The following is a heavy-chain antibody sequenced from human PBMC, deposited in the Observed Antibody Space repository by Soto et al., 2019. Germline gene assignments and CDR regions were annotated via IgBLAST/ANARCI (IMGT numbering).Heavy chain of an antibody. D-gene: IGHD3-22*01. V-gene: IGHV3-9*01. J-gene: IGHJ4*02. CDR3: AKDKDRYDSSGYYAFDY. CDR1: GFTFDDYA. Sequence: LRLSCAASGFTFDDYAMHWVRQAPGKGLEWVSGISWNSGSIGYADSVKGRFTISRDNAKNSLYLQMNSLRAEDTALYYCAKDKDRYDSSGYYAFDYWGQGTLVTVSS. CDR2: ISWNSGSI.